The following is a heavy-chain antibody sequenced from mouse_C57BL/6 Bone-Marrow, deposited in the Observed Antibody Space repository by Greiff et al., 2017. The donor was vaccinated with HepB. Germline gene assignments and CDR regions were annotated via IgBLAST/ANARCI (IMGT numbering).Heavy chain of an antibody. Sequence: QVQLKQSGAELARPGASVKLSCKASGYTFTSYGISWVKQRTGQGLEWIGEIYPRSGNTYYNEKFKGKATLTADKSSSTAYMELRSLTSEDSAVYFCARDLLGGWFAYWGQGTLVTVSA. CDR1: GYTFTSYG. CDR2: IYPRSGNT. D-gene: IGHD1-1*01. CDR3: ARDLLGGWFAY. V-gene: IGHV1-81*01. J-gene: IGHJ3*01.